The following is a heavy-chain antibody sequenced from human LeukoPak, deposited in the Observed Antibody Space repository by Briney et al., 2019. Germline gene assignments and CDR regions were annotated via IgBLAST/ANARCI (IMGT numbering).Heavy chain of an antibody. J-gene: IGHJ4*02. V-gene: IGHV3-30*02. CDR3: AKEKSRTGYFDY. CDR1: GFTFSSYG. D-gene: IGHD1-14*01. CDR2: IRYDGSNK. Sequence: PGGSLRPSCAASGFTFSSYGMHWVRQAPGKGLEWVAFIRYDGSNKYYADSVKGRFTISRDNSKNTLYLQMNSLRAVDTAVYYCAKEKSRTGYFDYWGQGTLVTVSS.